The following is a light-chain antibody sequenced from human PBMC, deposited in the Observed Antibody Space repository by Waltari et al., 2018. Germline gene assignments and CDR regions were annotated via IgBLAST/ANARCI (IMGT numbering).Light chain of an antibody. CDR3: TLSYSAKRMI. CDR1: TGAVTSGHY. Sequence: QTVVTQEPSLPVSPGGTVTLTCASSTGAVTSGHYPLWLEQKPGQAPMTLTCDAYNKRSWPPARFSGFLLGGKAALTLSGAQPEDEADYYCTLSYSAKRMIFGGGTSLTVL. J-gene: IGLJ2*01. V-gene: IGLV7-46*01. CDR2: DAY.